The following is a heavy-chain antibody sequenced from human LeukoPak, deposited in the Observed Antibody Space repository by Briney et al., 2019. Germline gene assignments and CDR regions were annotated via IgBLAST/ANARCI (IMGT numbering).Heavy chain of an antibody. CDR1: GFTFSSYG. CDR3: AKDLMAAYFDY. J-gene: IGHJ4*02. CDR2: ISGSGGST. D-gene: IGHD6-25*01. Sequence: GTLRLSCADSGFTFSSYGMSWVRQAPGKGLEWVSAISGSGGSTYYADSVKGRFTISRDNSKNTLYLQMNSLRAEDTAVYYCAKDLMAAYFDYWGQGTLVTVSS. V-gene: IGHV3-23*01.